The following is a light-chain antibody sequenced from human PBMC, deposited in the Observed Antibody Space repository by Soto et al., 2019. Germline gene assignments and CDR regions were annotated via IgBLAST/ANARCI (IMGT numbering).Light chain of an antibody. CDR3: LQHDDCPFT. V-gene: IGKV1-17*01. CDR2: TIS. Sequence: DIQMTQSPSSLSASVGGRVTITCRASQDIGTSLDWFQQKPGTAPKRLIYTISDLQSGVPSRFSGGASGTEFPLTLSSLQTEGTATYYCLQHDDCPFTFGPGTKVHV. J-gene: IGKJ3*01. CDR1: QDIGTS.